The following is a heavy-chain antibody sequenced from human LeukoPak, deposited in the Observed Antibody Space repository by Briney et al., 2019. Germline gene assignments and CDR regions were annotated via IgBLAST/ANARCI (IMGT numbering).Heavy chain of an antibody. D-gene: IGHD2-2*03. CDR2: TYYRSKWYN. CDR3: ARGKELDIVVVPAAKNDYYYYYYMDV. Sequence: SQTLSLTCAISGGSVSGNSAAWNWIRQSPSRGLEWLGRTYYRSKWYNDYAVSVKSRITINPDTSKNQFSLQLNSVTPEDTAVYYCARGKELDIVVVPAAKNDYYYYYYMDVWGKGTTVTVSS. CDR1: GGSVSGNSAA. V-gene: IGHV6-1*01. J-gene: IGHJ6*03.